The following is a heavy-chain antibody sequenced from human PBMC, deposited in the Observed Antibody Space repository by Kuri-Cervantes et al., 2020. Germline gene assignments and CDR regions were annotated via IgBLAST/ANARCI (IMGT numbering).Heavy chain of an antibody. V-gene: IGHV3-23*01. J-gene: IGHJ4*02. Sequence: GESLKISCAASGFTFSGYAMSWVRQAPGKGLEWVSAISGSGGSTYYADSVKGRFTISRDNSKNTLYLQMNSLRAEDTAVYYCARGLRAYCSVISCYQFAYWGQGTLVTVSS. CDR1: GFTFSGYA. D-gene: IGHD2-15*01. CDR3: ARGLRAYCSVISCYQFAY. CDR2: ISGSGGST.